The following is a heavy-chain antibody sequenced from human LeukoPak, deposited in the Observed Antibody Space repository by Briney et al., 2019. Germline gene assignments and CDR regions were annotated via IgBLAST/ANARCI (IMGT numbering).Heavy chain of an antibody. Sequence: GGSLRLSCAASGFTFSSYGMHWVRQAPGKGLEWVAVIWYDGSNKYYADSVKGRFTISRDNSKNTLYLQMNSLRAEDTAVYYCARPYLGYCSGGSCYRPDYFDYWGQRTLVTVSS. CDR3: ARPYLGYCSGGSCYRPDYFDY. V-gene: IGHV3-33*01. CDR1: GFTFSSYG. J-gene: IGHJ4*02. D-gene: IGHD2-15*01. CDR2: IWYDGSNK.